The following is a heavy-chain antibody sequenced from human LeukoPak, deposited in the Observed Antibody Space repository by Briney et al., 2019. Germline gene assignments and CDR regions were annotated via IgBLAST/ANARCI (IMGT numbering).Heavy chain of an antibody. J-gene: IGHJ5*02. D-gene: IGHD3-10*01. V-gene: IGHV4-31*03. Sequence: SETLSLTCTVSGGSISSGGYYWSWIRQHPGKGLEWIAYIYYSGSTYYNPSLKSRVTMSVDTSQNHFSLNLSSVTAADTAVYYCARAYDGSGNWFDPWGQGTLVTVSS. CDR2: IYYSGST. CDR3: ARAYDGSGNWFDP. CDR1: GGSISSGGYY.